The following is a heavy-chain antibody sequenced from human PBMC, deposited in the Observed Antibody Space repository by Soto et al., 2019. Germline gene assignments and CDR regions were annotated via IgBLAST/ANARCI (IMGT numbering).Heavy chain of an antibody. CDR3: ASGFDSDGLYNGGHP. V-gene: IGHV4-4*02. CDR1: GGSISTTNW. J-gene: IGHJ5*02. CDR2: ILHIGST. D-gene: IGHD3-22*01. Sequence: VQLQESGPGLVKPSGTLSLTCTVSGGSISTTNWWSWVRQSPGKGLEWIGEILHIGSTNYNPPLKSRVTISIDNSKNQFSLRLSSVTAADTAVYYCASGFDSDGLYNGGHPWGQGTLVSVSS.